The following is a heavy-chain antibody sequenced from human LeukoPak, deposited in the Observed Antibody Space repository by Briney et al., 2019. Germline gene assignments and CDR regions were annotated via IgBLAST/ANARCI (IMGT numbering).Heavy chain of an antibody. Sequence: GGSLRLSCAASGFTFSSYAMSWVRQAPGKGLEWVSAISGSGGSTYYADSVKGRFTISRDNSKNTLYLQMNSLRAEDTAVYYCAKDIVVPAARYSSSPGYWGQGTLVTVSS. CDR1: GFTFSSYA. CDR3: AKDIVVPAARYSSSPGY. D-gene: IGHD2-2*01. CDR2: ISGSGGST. J-gene: IGHJ4*02. V-gene: IGHV3-23*01.